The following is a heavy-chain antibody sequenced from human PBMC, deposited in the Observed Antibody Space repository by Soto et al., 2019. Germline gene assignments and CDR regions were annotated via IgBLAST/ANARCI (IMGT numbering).Heavy chain of an antibody. CDR2: IRNKANSYAT. D-gene: IGHD5-12*01. CDR1: GFTFSDSA. V-gene: IGHV3-73*01. CDR3: ARHKTGDYHRYYGLDV. J-gene: IGHJ6*02. Sequence: GGSLRLSCAVSGFTFSDSAMHWVRQASGKGLEWVGRIRNKANSYATAYAASVKGRFTISGDDSKNTAYLQMNSLETEDTAVYYCARHKTGDYHRYYGLDVWGQGTTVTVSS.